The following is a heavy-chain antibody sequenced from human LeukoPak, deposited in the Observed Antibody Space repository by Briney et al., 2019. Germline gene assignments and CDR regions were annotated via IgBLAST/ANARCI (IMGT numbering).Heavy chain of an antibody. D-gene: IGHD1-1*01. CDR1: GGSISSSSYY. V-gene: IGHV4-39*01. CDR3: ARLRTATQSFDY. Sequence: SETLSLTCTVSGGSISSSSYYWGWIRQPPGKGLEWIGSIYYSGSTYYNPSLKSRVTISVDTSKNQFSLKLSSVTAADTAVYYCARLRTATQSFDYWGQGTLVTVSS. J-gene: IGHJ4*02. CDR2: IYYSGST.